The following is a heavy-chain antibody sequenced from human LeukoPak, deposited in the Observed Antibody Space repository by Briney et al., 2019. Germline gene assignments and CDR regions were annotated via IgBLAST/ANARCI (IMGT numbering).Heavy chain of an antibody. CDR3: ARDFEQQLVRLYYYGMDV. CDR2: ISAYNGNT. CDR1: GYTFTSYG. D-gene: IGHD6-13*01. J-gene: IGHJ6*02. Sequence: GASVKVSCKASGYTFTSYGISWVRQAPGQGLEWMGWISAYNGNTNYAQKLQGRVTMTTDTSTSTAYMELRSLRSDDTAVYYCARDFEQQLVRLYYYGMDVWGQGTTVTVSS. V-gene: IGHV1-18*01.